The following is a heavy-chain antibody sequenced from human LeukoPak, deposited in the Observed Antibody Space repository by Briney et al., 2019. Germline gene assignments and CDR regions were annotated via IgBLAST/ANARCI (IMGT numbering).Heavy chain of an antibody. J-gene: IGHJ4*02. D-gene: IGHD3-22*01. CDR2: IKSKTDGGTT. CDR1: GFTSSNAW. V-gene: IGHV3-15*01. CDR3: TTDWMYYYDNSGYYY. Sequence: GGSLRLSCAASGFTSSNAWMSWVRQAPGKGLEWVGRIKSKTDGGTTDYAAPVKGRFTISRDDSKNTLYLQMNSLKTEDTAVYYCTTDWMYYYDNSGYYYWGQGTLVTVSS.